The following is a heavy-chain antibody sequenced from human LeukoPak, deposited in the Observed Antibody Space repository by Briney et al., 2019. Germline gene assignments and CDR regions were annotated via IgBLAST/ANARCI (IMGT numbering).Heavy chain of an antibody. CDR3: ARVDGIVVPPGMSDY. J-gene: IGHJ4*02. V-gene: IGHV4-39*07. CDR2: IHYTGST. D-gene: IGHD2-2*01. CDR1: GGSISSGDYY. Sequence: PSETLSLTCTVSGGSISSGDYYWSWIRQPPGKGLEWIGSIHYTGSTYYNPSLKSRVTITIDTSKNQFSLKLSSVTAADTAVYYRARVDGIVVPPGMSDYWGQGTLVAVSS.